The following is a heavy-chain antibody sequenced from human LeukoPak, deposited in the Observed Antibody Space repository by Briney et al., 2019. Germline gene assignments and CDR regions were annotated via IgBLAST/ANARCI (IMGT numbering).Heavy chain of an antibody. CDR3: ARGENFWSGYYTSWFDP. CDR1: GFTFSSYA. CDR2: ISGSGGST. D-gene: IGHD3-3*01. V-gene: IGHV3-23*01. Sequence: GGSLRLSCAASGFTFSSYAMSWVRQAPGKGLEWVSAISGSGGSTYYADSVKGRFTISRDNSKNTLYLQMNSLRAEDTAVYYCARGENFWSGYYTSWFDPWGQGTLVTVSS. J-gene: IGHJ5*02.